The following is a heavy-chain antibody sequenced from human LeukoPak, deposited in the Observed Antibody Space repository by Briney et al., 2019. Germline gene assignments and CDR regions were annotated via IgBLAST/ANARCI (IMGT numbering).Heavy chain of an antibody. CDR2: MNPNSGRT. CDR3: ARQQSSGFDY. CDR1: GYTFTSYD. D-gene: IGHD6-19*01. V-gene: IGHV1-8*01. Sequence: ASVKVSCKASGYTFTSYDFNWVRQATGQGLEWMGWMNPNSGRTGYAQKFQGRVTMTRNTSISTAYMGLSSLRSEDTAVYYCARQQSSGFDYWGQGTLVTVSS. J-gene: IGHJ4*02.